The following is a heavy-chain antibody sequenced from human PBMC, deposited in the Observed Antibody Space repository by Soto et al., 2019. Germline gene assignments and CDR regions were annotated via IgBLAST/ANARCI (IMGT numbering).Heavy chain of an antibody. J-gene: IGHJ4*02. CDR3: ARDPEGYGESY. CDR2: ISSSSSYI. Sequence: EVQLVESGGGLVKPGGSLRLSCAASGFTFSSYSMNWVRQAPGKGLEWVSSISSSSSYIYYADSVKGRFTISRDNAKNSLYLQMNSLRAEATAVYYCARDPEGYGESYWGQGTLVTVSS. CDR1: GFTFSSYS. V-gene: IGHV3-21*01. D-gene: IGHD4-17*01.